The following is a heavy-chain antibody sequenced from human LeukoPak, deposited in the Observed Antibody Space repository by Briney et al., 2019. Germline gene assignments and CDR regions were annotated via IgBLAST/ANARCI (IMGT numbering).Heavy chain of an antibody. CDR2: INHSGST. CDR1: GGSFSGYY. J-gene: IGHJ5*02. CDR3: ARMLYDFWSGSSSYNWFDP. D-gene: IGHD3-3*01. Sequence: SETLSLTCAVYGGSFSGYYWSWIRQPPGKGLEWIGEINHSGSTNYNPSLKSRVTISVDTSKNQFSLKLSSVTAADTAVYYCARMLYDFWSGSSSYNWFDPWGQGTLVTVSS. V-gene: IGHV4-34*01.